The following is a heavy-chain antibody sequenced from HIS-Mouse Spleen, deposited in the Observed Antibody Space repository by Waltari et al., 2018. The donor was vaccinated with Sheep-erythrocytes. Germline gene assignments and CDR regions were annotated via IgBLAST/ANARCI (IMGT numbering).Heavy chain of an antibody. D-gene: IGHD1-1*01. CDR2: INHSGST. Sequence: QVQLQQWGAGLLKPSETLSLTCAVYGGSFSGYYWSWIRQPPGKGLEWIGEINHSGSTNYNPSLKSLVTISVDTSKNQFSLKLSSVTAADTAVYYCARGPPNEYFDLWGRGTLVTVSS. J-gene: IGHJ2*01. CDR1: GGSFSGYY. V-gene: IGHV4-34*01. CDR3: ARGPPNEYFDL.